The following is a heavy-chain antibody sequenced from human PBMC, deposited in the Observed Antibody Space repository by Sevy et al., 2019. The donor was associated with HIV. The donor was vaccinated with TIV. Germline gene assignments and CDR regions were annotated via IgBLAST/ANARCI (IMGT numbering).Heavy chain of an antibody. Sequence: ASVKVSCKASGYTFASYGITWVRQAPGQGLEWMGWISNFNSNKKSAQKFQGRLTLTTDTSTSTAFMELTSLRTDDTAVYYCARGISVVATMGVWFDPWGQGTLVTVSS. V-gene: IGHV1-18*01. CDR3: ARGISVVATMGVWFDP. CDR2: ISNFNSNK. J-gene: IGHJ5*02. D-gene: IGHD5-12*01. CDR1: GYTFASYG.